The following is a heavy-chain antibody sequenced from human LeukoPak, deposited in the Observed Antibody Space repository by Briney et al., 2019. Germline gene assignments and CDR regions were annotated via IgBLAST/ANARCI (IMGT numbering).Heavy chain of an antibody. CDR1: GGSISSSSYY. Sequence: SETLSLTCTVSGGSISSSSYYWGWIRQPPGKGLEWIGSIYYSGSTYYSPSLKSRVTISVDTSKNQFSLKLSSVTAADTAVYYCARPSSRLWPWFDPWGQGTLVTVSS. CDR3: ARPSSRLWPWFDP. J-gene: IGHJ5*02. CDR2: IYYSGST. V-gene: IGHV4-39*01. D-gene: IGHD4/OR15-4a*01.